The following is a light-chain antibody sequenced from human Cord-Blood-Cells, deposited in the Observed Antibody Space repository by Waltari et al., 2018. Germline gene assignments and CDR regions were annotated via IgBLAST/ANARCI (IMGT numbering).Light chain of an antibody. CDR1: VLPKQY. J-gene: IGLJ2*01. V-gene: IGLV3-25*02. CDR2: KDS. CDR3: QSADSSGTYEV. Sequence: SYELTQPPSVSVSPGQTARITCSGDVLPKQYAYWYQQKPGQAPVLVRYKDSERPSGIPERFSGSSSGTTVTLTISGVQAEDEADYYCQSADSSGTYEVFGGGTKLTVL.